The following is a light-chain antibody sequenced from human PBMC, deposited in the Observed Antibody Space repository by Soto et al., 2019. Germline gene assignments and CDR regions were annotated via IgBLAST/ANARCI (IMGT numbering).Light chain of an antibody. CDR1: SSNIGSNI. J-gene: IGLJ3*02. CDR3: AAWDDSLNGSWV. Sequence: QSVLTQPTSASGTPGQRVTISCSGSSSNIGSNIVNWYQQFPGAAPKLLIYSDNQRPSGVPDRFSGSKYGTSASLVISGLQSEDEADYYCAAWDDSLNGSWVFGGGTKLTVL. V-gene: IGLV1-44*01. CDR2: SDN.